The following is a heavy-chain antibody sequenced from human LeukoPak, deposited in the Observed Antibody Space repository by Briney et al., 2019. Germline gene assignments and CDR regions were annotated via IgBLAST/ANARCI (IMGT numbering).Heavy chain of an antibody. Sequence: SGGSLRLSCAASGFTFSSHGMHWVRQAPGKGLEWVAVVSYDGNYKYYADSVKGRFTISRDNSESTLSLQMSSLRAEDTAAYYCAVRYFGSGSYYSMDYWGQGTLVTVSS. V-gene: IGHV3-30*03. CDR3: AVRYFGSGSYYSMDY. CDR1: GFTFSSHG. D-gene: IGHD3-10*01. J-gene: IGHJ4*02. CDR2: VSYDGNYK.